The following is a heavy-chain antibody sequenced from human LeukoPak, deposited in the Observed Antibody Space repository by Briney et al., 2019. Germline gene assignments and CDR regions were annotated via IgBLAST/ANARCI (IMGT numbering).Heavy chain of an antibody. J-gene: IGHJ4*02. CDR2: ISAYYVTE. CDR1: GYPFSNFG. V-gene: IGHV1-18*04. CDR3: ARDEGDY. Sequence: ASVKVSCKASGYPFSNFGIGWVRQAPGQGLEWMGWISAYYVTEPFPQKLQGRLTITFSTSTSTAYMELRSLRPDDTAVYYCARDEGDYWGQGTLVTVSS.